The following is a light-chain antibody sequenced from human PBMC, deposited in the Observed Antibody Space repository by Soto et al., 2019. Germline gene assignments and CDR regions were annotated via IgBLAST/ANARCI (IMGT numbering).Light chain of an antibody. Sequence: DIVMTQSPLSLSVTPGEPASISCRSSQGLLHSNGKNYVEWYLQKPGQSPQVLIYLGSKRASGVPDKVRGSGSSKSFTLKISKVEAWDCCVYYLIQALQTPYTFCQGTKLEIK. CDR3: IQALQTPYT. CDR2: LGS. CDR1: QGLLHSNGKNY. J-gene: IGKJ2*01. V-gene: IGKV2-28*01.